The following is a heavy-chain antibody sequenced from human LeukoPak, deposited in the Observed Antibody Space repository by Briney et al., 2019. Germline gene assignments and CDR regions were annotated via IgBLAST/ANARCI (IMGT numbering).Heavy chain of an antibody. CDR3: ARGRRSWFDP. CDR1: GGTFSSYA. Sequence: GSSVKVSCKASGGTFSSYAISWVRQATGQGLEWMGWMNPNSGNTGYAQKFQGRVTMTRNTSISTAYMELSSLRSEDTAVYYCARGRRSWFDPWGQGTLVTVSS. CDR2: MNPNSGNT. J-gene: IGHJ5*02. V-gene: IGHV1-8*02.